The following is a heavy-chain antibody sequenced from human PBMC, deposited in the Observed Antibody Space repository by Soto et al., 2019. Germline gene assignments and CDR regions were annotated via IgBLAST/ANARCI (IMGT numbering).Heavy chain of an antibody. V-gene: IGHV4-30-2*01. J-gene: IGHJ4*02. Sequence: PSETLSLTCAVSGGSISSGGYSWSWIRQPPGKGLEWIGYIYHSGSTYYNPSLKSRVTISVDRSKNQFSLKLSSVTAADTAVYYCARTIPTFTIFGVAKRPYFDYWGQGTLVTVSS. D-gene: IGHD3-3*01. CDR3: ARTIPTFTIFGVAKRPYFDY. CDR2: IYHSGST. CDR1: GGSISSGGYS.